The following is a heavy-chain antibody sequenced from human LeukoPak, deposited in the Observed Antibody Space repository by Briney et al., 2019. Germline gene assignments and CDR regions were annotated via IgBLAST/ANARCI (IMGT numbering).Heavy chain of an antibody. D-gene: IGHD6-13*01. J-gene: IGHJ6*03. CDR2: IIPIFGTA. CDR1: GGTFSSYA. CDR3: ARGFSRSSSWYKYYYYYMDV. Sequence: ASVTVSCKASGGTFSSYAISWARQAPGQGLEWMGGIIPIFGTANYAQKFQGRVTITTDESTSTAYMELSSLRSEDTAVYYCARGFSRSSSWYKYYYYYMDVWGKGTTVTVSS. V-gene: IGHV1-69*05.